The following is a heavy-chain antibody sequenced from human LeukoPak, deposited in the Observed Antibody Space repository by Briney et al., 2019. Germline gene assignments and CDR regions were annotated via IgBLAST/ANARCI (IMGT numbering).Heavy chain of an antibody. CDR2: IYWNGVTI. CDR1: GFIFDDYG. D-gene: IGHD1-26*01. CDR3: ARDLETRGTYSVDY. V-gene: IGHV3-20*04. Sequence: PGGSLRLSCAASGFIFDDYGMSWVRQAPGKGLEWVSAIYWNGVTIVYADSVKGRFTISRDKAKNSLNMQMNSLRAEDTALYYCARDLETRGTYSVDYWGQGTLVTVSS. J-gene: IGHJ4*02.